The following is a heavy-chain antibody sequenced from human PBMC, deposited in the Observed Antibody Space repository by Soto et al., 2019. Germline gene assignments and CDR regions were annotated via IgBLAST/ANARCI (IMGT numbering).Heavy chain of an antibody. CDR1: GGSFSGYY. V-gene: IGHV4-34*01. Sequence: QVQLQQWGAGLLKPSETLSLTCAVYGGSFSGYYWTWIRQPPGTGLEWLGEINHSGSTNYNPSLKTRVTMSVDTSKNQFSPKLTSVTAADTAVYYCARDKITGLFDYWGQGTVVNVSS. CDR3: ARDKITGLFDY. J-gene: IGHJ4*02. CDR2: INHSGST. D-gene: IGHD2-8*02.